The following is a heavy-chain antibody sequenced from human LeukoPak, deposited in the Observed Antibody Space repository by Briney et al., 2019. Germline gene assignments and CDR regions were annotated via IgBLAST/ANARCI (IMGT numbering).Heavy chain of an antibody. CDR3: AKGLGDYDDFRLGY. CDR1: GFTFSSYG. CDR2: IWYDGSNK. Sequence: GGSLRLSCAASGFTFSSYGMHWVRQAPGKGLEWVAVIWYDGSNKYYADSVKGRFTISRDNSKNTLYLQMNSLRSEDTAVYYCAKGLGDYDDFRLGYWGQGTLVTVSS. D-gene: IGHD4-17*01. J-gene: IGHJ4*02. V-gene: IGHV3-30*02.